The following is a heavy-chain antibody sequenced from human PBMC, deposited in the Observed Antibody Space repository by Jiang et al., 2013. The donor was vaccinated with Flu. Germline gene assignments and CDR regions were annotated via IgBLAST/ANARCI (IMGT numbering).Heavy chain of an antibody. V-gene: IGHV3-33*01. D-gene: IGHD2-2*01. J-gene: IGHJ4*02. CDR3: ARGYANPTYFDL. CDR1: GLSFSASG. CDR2: IWFDGSNK. Sequence: QLLESGGGVVQPGRSLRLSCAASGLSFSASGMHWVRQIPGKGLEWVAIIWFDGSNKFYADSVKGRFTISRDNSKNTLYLQMNSLRVEDTAGYYCARGYANPTYFDLWGQGTPVTVSS.